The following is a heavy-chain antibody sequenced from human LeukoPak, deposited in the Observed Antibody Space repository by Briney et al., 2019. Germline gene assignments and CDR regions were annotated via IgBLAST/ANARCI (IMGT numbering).Heavy chain of an antibody. D-gene: IGHD6-19*01. Sequence: GASVKVSCKASGYTFTSYYMHWVRQPPGQGLEWMGRINPSGGSTNYAQKFQGRVTMTRDTSTSTVYMELSSLRSEDTAVYYCASGLAGIAVAGTIDYWGQGTLVTVSS. CDR2: INPSGGST. CDR1: GYTFTSYY. V-gene: IGHV1-46*01. CDR3: ASGLAGIAVAGTIDY. J-gene: IGHJ4*02.